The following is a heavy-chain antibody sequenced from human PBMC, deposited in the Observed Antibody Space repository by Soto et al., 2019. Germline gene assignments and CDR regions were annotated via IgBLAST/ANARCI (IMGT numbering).Heavy chain of an antibody. V-gene: IGHV3-23*01. CDR2: ISASGGST. CDR1: GFTFSNYP. J-gene: IGHJ4*02. Sequence: EVQLLESGGGLVQGGESLRLSCPASGFTFSNYPMSWVRQVPGKGLEWVSSISASGGSTYYADSVRGRFTISRDNPKNTLYLKINIRRGENTAVYYCAKNTFLGSGKKAYWGRGPRVTVPS. CDR3: AKNTFLGSGKKAY. D-gene: IGHD3-10*01.